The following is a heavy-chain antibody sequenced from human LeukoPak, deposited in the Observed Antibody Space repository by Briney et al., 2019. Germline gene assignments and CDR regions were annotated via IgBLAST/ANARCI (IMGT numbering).Heavy chain of an antibody. D-gene: IGHD3-10*01. Sequence: GGSLRLSCAASGFTFSNYAMSWVRQAPGKRLECVSAISDRGDKTDYADSVRGRFTIYRDNSKDTLYLQMNSLGAADTAVYYCARDADYGSGSYPFDPWGQGTLVTVSS. CDR2: ISDRGDKT. CDR1: GFTFSNYA. J-gene: IGHJ5*02. CDR3: ARDADYGSGSYPFDP. V-gene: IGHV3-23*01.